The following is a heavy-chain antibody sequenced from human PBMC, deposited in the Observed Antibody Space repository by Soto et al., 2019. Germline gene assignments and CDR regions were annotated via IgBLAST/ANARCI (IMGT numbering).Heavy chain of an antibody. CDR2: ISAYNGNT. J-gene: IGHJ6*02. V-gene: IGHV1-18*04. D-gene: IGHD2-2*01. Sequence: ASVKVSCKASGYTFTSYGISWVRQAPGQGLEWMGWISAYNGNTNYAQKLQGRVTMTTDTSTSTAYMELRSLRSDDTAVYYCARDHGIVVVPAASGGMDVWGQGTRVTVSS. CDR1: GYTFTSYG. CDR3: ARDHGIVVVPAASGGMDV.